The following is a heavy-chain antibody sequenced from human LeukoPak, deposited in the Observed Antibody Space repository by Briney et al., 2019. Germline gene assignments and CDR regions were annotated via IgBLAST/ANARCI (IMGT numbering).Heavy chain of an antibody. CDR1: GFTFSSYS. V-gene: IGHV3-48*01. CDR3: AREGLELHSEAFDI. CDR2: ISSSSSTI. Sequence: GGSLRLSCAASGFTFSSYSMNWVRQAPGKGLEWVSYISSSSSTIYYADSVKGRFTISRDNAKNSLYLQMNSLRAEDTAVYYCAREGLELHSEAFDIWGQGTMVTVSS. J-gene: IGHJ3*02. D-gene: IGHD1-7*01.